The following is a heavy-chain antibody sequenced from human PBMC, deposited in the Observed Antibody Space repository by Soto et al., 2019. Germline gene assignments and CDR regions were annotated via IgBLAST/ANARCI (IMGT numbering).Heavy chain of an antibody. Sequence: QVQLVESGGGVVQPGRSPRLSCVASGFSFSTYAMNWVRQAPGKGLEWVAVIWYDGNSQYYADSVKGRFTISRDNSKNTVYLQMNTLRAEDTAVYFCARSTVFGMVAIDYWGQGTLVAVSS. V-gene: IGHV3-33*01. J-gene: IGHJ4*02. CDR3: ARSTVFGMVAIDY. D-gene: IGHD3-3*01. CDR1: GFSFSTYA. CDR2: IWYDGNSQ.